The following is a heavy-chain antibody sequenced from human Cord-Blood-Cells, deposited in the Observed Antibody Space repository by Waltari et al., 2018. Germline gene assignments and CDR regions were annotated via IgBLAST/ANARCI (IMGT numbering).Heavy chain of an antibody. CDR3: ARWTTAMVTYFDY. Sequence: VQLVQSVAEVKKPGSSVTVCCKASGGTFSSYAIRWVGQAPGQGLEWMGGIIPIFGTANYAQKFQGRVTITADESTSTAYMELSSLRSEDTAVYYYARWTTAMVTYFDYWGQGTLVTVSS. D-gene: IGHD5-18*01. CDR1: GGTFSSYA. V-gene: IGHV1-69*01. CDR2: IIPIFGTA. J-gene: IGHJ4*02.